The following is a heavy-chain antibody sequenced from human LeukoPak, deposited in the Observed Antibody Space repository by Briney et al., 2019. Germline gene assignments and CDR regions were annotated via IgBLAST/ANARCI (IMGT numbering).Heavy chain of an antibody. CDR1: GGSISSSSTYY. V-gene: IGHV4-39*01. CDR3: SSGYGSGSYYYLPPDP. Sequence: SETLSLTCTVSGGSISSSSTYYWGWIRQPPGKGLEWIGSIYYSGSAFYNPSLKSRVTISVDASKNQFSLKLSSVTAADTAVYYCSSGYGSGSYYYLPPDPWGQGTLVTVSS. CDR2: IYYSGSA. J-gene: IGHJ5*02. D-gene: IGHD3-10*01.